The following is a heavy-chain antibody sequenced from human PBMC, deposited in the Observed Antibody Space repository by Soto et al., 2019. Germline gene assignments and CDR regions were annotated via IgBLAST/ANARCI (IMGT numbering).Heavy chain of an antibody. V-gene: IGHV4-4*02. CDR2: IYHSGST. J-gene: IGHJ5*02. D-gene: IGHD6-6*01. Sequence: SETLSLTCAVSGGSISSSNWWSWVRQPPGKGLEWIGEIYHSGSTNYNPSLKSRVTISVDKSKNQFSLKLSSVTAADTAVYYCARGLKSSTRWFAPWGQGTLVTVSS. CDR3: ARGLKSSTRWFAP. CDR1: GGSISSSNW.